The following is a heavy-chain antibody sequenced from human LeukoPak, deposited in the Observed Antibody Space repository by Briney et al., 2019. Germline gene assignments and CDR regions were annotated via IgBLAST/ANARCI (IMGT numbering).Heavy chain of an antibody. CDR2: ITPSGGST. CDR1: GYTLTRYY. CDR3: ARGDNYYHYYMDV. D-gene: IGHD2-15*01. V-gene: IGHV1-46*01. Sequence: GASVKVSCKASGYTLTRYYIHWVRQAPGQGLEWMGIITPSGGSTTYAQKFQGRVTMTRDTSTSTVYMELSSLRSEDTAVYYCARGDNYYHYYMDVWGKGTTFTVSS. J-gene: IGHJ6*03.